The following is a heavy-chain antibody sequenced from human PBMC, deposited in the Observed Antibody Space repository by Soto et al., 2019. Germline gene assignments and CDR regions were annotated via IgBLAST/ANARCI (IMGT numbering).Heavy chain of an antibody. V-gene: IGHV3-33*01. Sequence: PGGSLRLSCAASGFTFSSYGMHWVRQAPGKGLEWVAVIWHDGSNKDYADSVKGRFTISRDNSKNTLSLQMNSLRAEDTAVYYCATDSGNAAFDIWGQGTMVTVSS. CDR3: ATDSGNAAFDI. J-gene: IGHJ3*02. CDR2: IWHDGSNK. CDR1: GFTFSSYG. D-gene: IGHD5-12*01.